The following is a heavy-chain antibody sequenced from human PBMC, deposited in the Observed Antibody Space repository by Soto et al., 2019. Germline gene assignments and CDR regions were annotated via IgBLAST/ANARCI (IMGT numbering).Heavy chain of an antibody. J-gene: IGHJ4*02. V-gene: IGHV3-23*01. Sequence: ELQLLESGGGFVQPGGSLRLSCTASGFGLSTYAISWVRQAPGKGLEWVSVISANSGNTDYADSVKGRFTISRDKSEKTVFLQMNRLRAEDTAVYYCALPSCGGDCYSPFDYWGQGTLVTVSS. D-gene: IGHD2-21*02. CDR1: GFGLSTYA. CDR2: ISANSGNT. CDR3: ALPSCGGDCYSPFDY.